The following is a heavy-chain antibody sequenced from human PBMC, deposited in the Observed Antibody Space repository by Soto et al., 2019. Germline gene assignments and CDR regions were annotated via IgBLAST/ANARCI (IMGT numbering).Heavy chain of an antibody. V-gene: IGHV3-23*01. CDR3: AKDRRAGGNYGFYSDF. J-gene: IGHJ4*02. D-gene: IGHD1-7*01. Sequence: LRLSCAASGFTFSSYGMTWVRQAPGKGLEWVSFSSATGAGTYYADSVKGRFTISRDNFKNTLYLRMTSLRADDTAVYHCAKDRRAGGNYGFYSDFWGQGALVTVSS. CDR2: SSATGAGT. CDR1: GFTFSSYG.